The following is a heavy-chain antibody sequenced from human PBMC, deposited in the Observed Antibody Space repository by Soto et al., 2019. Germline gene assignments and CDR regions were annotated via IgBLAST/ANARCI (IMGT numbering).Heavy chain of an antibody. CDR2: ISGSGVTT. J-gene: IGHJ4*02. V-gene: IGHV3-23*01. CDR3: AKMAYFGDPPGGDS. CDR1: GFTFSSSA. D-gene: IGHD3-10*01. Sequence: EVQLLESGGGLVQPGGSLRLSCAVSGFTFSSSAMSWVRQAPGKGLEWVSAISGSGVTTYYADSAEGRFTISRDNSKNTLHLQMNSLGAEDTALYYCAKMAYFGDPPGGDSWGQGTLVTVSS.